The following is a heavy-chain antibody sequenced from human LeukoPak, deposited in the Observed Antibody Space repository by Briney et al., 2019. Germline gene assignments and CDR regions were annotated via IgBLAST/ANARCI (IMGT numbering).Heavy chain of an antibody. CDR1: GGSISSYY. CDR3: ARGSEREDAFDI. CDR2: IYTSGST. V-gene: IGHV4-4*07. J-gene: IGHJ3*02. Sequence: SETLSLTCTVSGGSISSYYWSWIRQPAGKGLEWIGRIYTSGSTDYNPSLKSRVTMSVDTSKNQFSLRLSSVTAADTAPYYCARGSEREDAFDIWGQGTMVTVSS. D-gene: IGHD1-1*01.